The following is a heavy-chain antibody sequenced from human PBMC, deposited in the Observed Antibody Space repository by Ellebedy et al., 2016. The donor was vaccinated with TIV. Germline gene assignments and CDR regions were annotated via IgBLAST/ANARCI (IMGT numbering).Heavy chain of an antibody. Sequence: GESLKISXKGSGYSFTTYWIGWVRQMPGKGLEWMGIIYPGDSQTRYSPSFQGQVTISVDKSISTAYLQWSSLKASDTAMYYCARPASSSWYEAFDYWGQGTPVTVSS. CDR2: IYPGDSQT. V-gene: IGHV5-51*01. J-gene: IGHJ4*02. CDR1: GYSFTTYW. D-gene: IGHD6-13*01. CDR3: ARPASSSWYEAFDY.